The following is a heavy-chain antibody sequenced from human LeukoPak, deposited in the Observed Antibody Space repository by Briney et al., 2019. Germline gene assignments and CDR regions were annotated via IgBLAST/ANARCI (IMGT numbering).Heavy chain of an antibody. V-gene: IGHV3-23*01. Sequence: PGGSLRLSCAASGFTFTTYAMGWVRQSPGKGLEWVSSISGGGGGTYYAEFVKGRFTISRDNSKNTLYLQMNSLRAEDTAVYYCAKFYDILTGYFDHWGQGTLVTLSS. CDR2: ISGGGGGT. J-gene: IGHJ4*02. D-gene: IGHD3-9*01. CDR3: AKFYDILTGYFDH. CDR1: GFTFTTYA.